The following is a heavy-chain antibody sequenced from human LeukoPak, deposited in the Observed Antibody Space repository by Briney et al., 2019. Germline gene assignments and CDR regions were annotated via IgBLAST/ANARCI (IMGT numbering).Heavy chain of an antibody. V-gene: IGHV4-34*01. CDR1: GGSFSGYY. CDR2: INHSGST. CDR3: ARHGEMATISSENWFDP. D-gene: IGHD5-24*01. Sequence: PSETLSLTCAVYGGSFSGYYWSWIRQPPGKGLEWIGEINHSGSTNYNPSLKSRVTISVDTSKNQFSLKLSSVTAADTAVYYCARHGEMATISSENWFDPWGQGTLVTVSS. J-gene: IGHJ5*02.